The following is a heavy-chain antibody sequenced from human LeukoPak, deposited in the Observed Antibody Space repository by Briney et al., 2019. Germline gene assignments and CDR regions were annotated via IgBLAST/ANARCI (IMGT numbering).Heavy chain of an antibody. CDR2: ISASGGST. V-gene: IGHV3-23*01. CDR1: GFTFSNYA. J-gene: IGHJ4*02. D-gene: IGHD2/OR15-2a*01. Sequence: GGSLRLSYAPSGFTFSNYAMSWVRQAPGKGREWVSAISASGGSTYYADSVKGRFTISRDNSKNTLYLQMNSLRAEDTAVYYCAKDRKNHFDYWGQGTLVTVSS. CDR3: AKDRKNHFDY.